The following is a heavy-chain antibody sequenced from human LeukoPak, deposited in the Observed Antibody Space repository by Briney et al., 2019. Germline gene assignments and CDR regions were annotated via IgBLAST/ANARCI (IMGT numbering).Heavy chain of an antibody. CDR3: ATIRAATRSKFYMDV. J-gene: IGHJ6*03. V-gene: IGHV4-39*01. CDR1: GASISSSSYY. D-gene: IGHD6-13*01. CDR2: MYYSGNT. Sequence: PSETLSLTCTVSGASISSSSYYWGWIRQPPGKGLEWIGTMYYSGNTYYNPSLKSRVIISVDTSKNQFSLKLNSVTTADTAVYYCATIRAATRSKFYMDVWGKGTTVTVSS.